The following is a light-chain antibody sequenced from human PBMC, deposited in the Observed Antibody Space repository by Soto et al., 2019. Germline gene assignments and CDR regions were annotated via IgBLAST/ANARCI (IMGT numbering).Light chain of an antibody. Sequence: EIVLTQSPATLSLSPGERATLSCRASQSVDRFLAWYQQKPGQAPRLLIYDTSNRATGIPARFSGSGSGTDFTLTISSLEPEDFAVYYCQQRYNWPPLTFGGGTKVEIK. V-gene: IGKV3-11*01. CDR1: QSVDRF. CDR2: DTS. CDR3: QQRYNWPPLT. J-gene: IGKJ4*01.